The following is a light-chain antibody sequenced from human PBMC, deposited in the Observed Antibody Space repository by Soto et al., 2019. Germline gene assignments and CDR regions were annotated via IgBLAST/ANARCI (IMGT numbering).Light chain of an antibody. V-gene: IGKV1-39*01. CDR3: QQSKIIPLT. CDR2: AAS. J-gene: IGKJ4*01. CDR1: QSINSY. Sequence: DIQMTQAPSSLSASVGARVTITCRASQSINSYLNWYQQKPGRAPKLLIYAASSLESGVPSRFSGSGSGTEFTLTIRSLQPEDFATYYCQQSKIIPLTFGGGTKVDIK.